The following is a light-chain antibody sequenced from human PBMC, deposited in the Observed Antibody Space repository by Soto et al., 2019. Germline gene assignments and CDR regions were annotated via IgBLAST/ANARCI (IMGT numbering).Light chain of an antibody. CDR3: QQSYNTPLT. CDR2: TAS. Sequence: DIQMAQSPSSLCASLGDGVTIACRASQNIATYLNWYQQTPGKAPRLLIYTASTLQSGVPSRFSGSGSGTDFTLTISSLQPEDFATFYCQQSYNTPLTFGGGTKVDIK. J-gene: IGKJ4*01. V-gene: IGKV1-39*01. CDR1: QNIATY.